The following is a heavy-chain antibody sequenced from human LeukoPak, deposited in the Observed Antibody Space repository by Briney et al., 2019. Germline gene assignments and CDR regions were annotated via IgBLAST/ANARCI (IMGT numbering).Heavy chain of an antibody. J-gene: IGHJ6*03. Sequence: SETLSLTCTVSGGSISSGSYYWSWIRQPAGKGLEWIGRIYTSGSTNYNPSLKSRVTISVDTSNNQFSLKLSSVTAADTAVYYCARVLVGASYYYYYYMDVWGKGTTVTVSS. V-gene: IGHV4-61*02. CDR1: GGSISSGSYY. D-gene: IGHD1-26*01. CDR2: IYTSGST. CDR3: ARVLVGASYYYYYYMDV.